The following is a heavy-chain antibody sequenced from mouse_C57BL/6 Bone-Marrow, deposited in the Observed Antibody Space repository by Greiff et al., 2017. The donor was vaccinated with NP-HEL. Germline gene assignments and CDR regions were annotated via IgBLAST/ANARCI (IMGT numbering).Heavy chain of an antibody. D-gene: IGHD2-3*01. CDR2: IRSKSSNYAT. Sequence: EVMLVESGGGLVQPKGSLKLSCAASGFTFNTYAMHWVRQAPGKGLEWVARIRSKSSNYATYYADSVKDRFTISRDDSQSMLYLQMNNLKTEDTAMYYCVGANGYSGNYAMDDWGQGTSVTVSS. V-gene: IGHV10-3*01. CDR3: VGANGYSGNYAMDD. CDR1: GFTFNTYA. J-gene: IGHJ4*01.